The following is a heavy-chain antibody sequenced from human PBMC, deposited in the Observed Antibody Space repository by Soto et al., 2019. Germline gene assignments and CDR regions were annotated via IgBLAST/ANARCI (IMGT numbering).Heavy chain of an antibody. D-gene: IGHD6-6*01. V-gene: IGHV4-59*01. J-gene: IGHJ4*02. CDR1: GGSISSYY. Sequence: LSLTCTVSGGSISSYYWSWIRQPPGKGLEWIGYIYYSGSTNYNPSLKSRVTISVDTSKNQFSLKLSSVTAADTAVYYCARESAARFLDYWGQGTLVTVSS. CDR2: IYYSGST. CDR3: ARESAARFLDY.